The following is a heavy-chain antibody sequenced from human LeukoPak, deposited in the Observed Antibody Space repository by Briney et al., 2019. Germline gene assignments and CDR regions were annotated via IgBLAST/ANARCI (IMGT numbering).Heavy chain of an antibody. Sequence: GGSLRLSCAASGFTFSDYYMSWIRQAPGKGLQRLSYISDGGTTIFDADSVKGRFTISRDNAKKSLYLQLNSLRAEDTAVYYCARVGKVGATGALDIWGQGTLVTVSS. CDR3: ARVGKVGATGALDI. D-gene: IGHD1-26*01. CDR2: ISDGGTTI. V-gene: IGHV3-11*04. J-gene: IGHJ3*02. CDR1: GFTFSDYY.